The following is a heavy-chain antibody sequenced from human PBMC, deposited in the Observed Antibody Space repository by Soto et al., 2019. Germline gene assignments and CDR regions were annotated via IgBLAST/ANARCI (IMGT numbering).Heavy chain of an antibody. CDR1: GYSFTNYW. CDR3: ARGEVVVITSPLGAFDI. J-gene: IGHJ3*02. CDR2: IYPGDSDT. D-gene: IGHD3-22*01. Sequence: PGESLKISCKGFGYSFTNYWIGWVRQMPGKGLEWMGIIYPGDSDTKYSPSFQGQVTISADKSISTAYLQWSSLKASDTAMYYCARGEVVVITSPLGAFDIWGQGTMVTVSS. V-gene: IGHV5-51*01.